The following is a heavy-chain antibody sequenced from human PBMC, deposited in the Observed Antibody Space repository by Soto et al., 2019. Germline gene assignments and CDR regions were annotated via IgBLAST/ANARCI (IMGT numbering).Heavy chain of an antibody. Sequence: EVQLVETGGGLIQPGGSLRLSCAASGFTVSSNCMNWVRRAPGKGLEWVSVIYSGGSTYYADSVKGRFTISRDNAKNTLYLQMNSLRAEDTAVYYCAREGSGSSGYFYYYYGMDVWGQGTTVTGSS. CDR3: AREGSGSSGYFYYYYGMDV. CDR1: GFTVSSNC. D-gene: IGHD3-10*01. V-gene: IGHV3-53*02. J-gene: IGHJ6*02. CDR2: IYSGGST.